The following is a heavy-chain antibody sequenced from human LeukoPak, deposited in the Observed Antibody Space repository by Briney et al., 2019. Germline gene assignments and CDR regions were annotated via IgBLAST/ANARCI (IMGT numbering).Heavy chain of an antibody. CDR3: AKVPDHCSGGSCSNGGD. D-gene: IGHD2-15*01. J-gene: IGHJ4*02. Sequence: GGSLRLSCAASGFTVSNNYMIWIRQAPGKGPEWVSLIYSEGTTSYADSVKGRFTISRDNSKNTLYLQMNSLRAEDTAVYYCAKVPDHCSGGSCSNGGDWGQGTLVTVSS. CDR1: GFTVSNNY. V-gene: IGHV3-66*02. CDR2: IYSEGTT.